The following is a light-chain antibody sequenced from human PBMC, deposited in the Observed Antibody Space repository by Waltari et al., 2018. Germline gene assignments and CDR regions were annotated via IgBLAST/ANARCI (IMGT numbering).Light chain of an antibody. Sequence: ELVLPQSPGTLSLSPGERATLSCRASQSVSSSYLAWYQQKPGQAPRLLIYGASSRATGIPDRFSGSGSGTDFTLTISRLEPEDFAVYYCQQYGSSPGTFGGGTKEEIK. CDR3: QQYGSSPGT. V-gene: IGKV3-20*01. CDR1: QSVSSSY. CDR2: GAS. J-gene: IGKJ4*01.